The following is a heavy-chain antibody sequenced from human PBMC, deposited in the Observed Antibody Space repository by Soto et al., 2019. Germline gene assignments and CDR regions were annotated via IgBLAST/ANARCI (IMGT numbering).Heavy chain of an antibody. Sequence: ASVKVSCKASGYTFTSYGISWVRQAPGQGLEWMGWISAYNGNTNYAQKLQGRVTMTTDTSTSTAYMELRSLRSDDTAVYYCARDYDFWSGYYGTSGWDYFDYWGKGTLVTVDS. D-gene: IGHD3-3*01. CDR2: ISAYNGNT. J-gene: IGHJ4*02. CDR3: ARDYDFWSGYYGTSGWDYFDY. V-gene: IGHV1-18*01. CDR1: GYTFTSYG.